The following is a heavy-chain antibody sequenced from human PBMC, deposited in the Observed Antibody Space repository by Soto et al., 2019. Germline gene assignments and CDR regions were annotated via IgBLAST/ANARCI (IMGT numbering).Heavy chain of an antibody. V-gene: IGHV3-30*09. D-gene: IGHD2-2*01. Sequence: VGSLRLSCAASGFTFSSYAMHWVRQAPGKGLEWVAVISYDGSNKYYADSVKGRFAISRDNSKNTLYLQMNSLRAEDTAVYYCAREADCSSTSCYADYYYGMDVWGQGTTVTVSS. J-gene: IGHJ6*02. CDR3: AREADCSSTSCYADYYYGMDV. CDR2: ISYDGSNK. CDR1: GFTFSSYA.